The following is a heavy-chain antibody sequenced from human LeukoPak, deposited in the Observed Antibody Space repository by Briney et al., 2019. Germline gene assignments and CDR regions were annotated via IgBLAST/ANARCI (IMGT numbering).Heavy chain of an antibody. CDR2: INPNSGGT. V-gene: IGHV1-2*02. CDR3: ARDQGEYNWNGDFDY. D-gene: IGHD1-1*01. CDR1: GYTFTGYY. J-gene: IGHJ4*02. Sequence: ASVKVSCKASGYTFTGYYMHWVRQAPGQGLEWMGWINPNSGGTNYAQKFQGRVTMTRDTSISTAYMELSRLRSDDTAVYYCARDQGEYNWNGDFDYWGQGTLVTVSS.